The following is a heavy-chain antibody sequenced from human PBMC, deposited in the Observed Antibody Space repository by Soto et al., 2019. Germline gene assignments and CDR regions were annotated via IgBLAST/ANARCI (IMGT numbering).Heavy chain of an antibody. CDR3: ARWRQLRPDY. V-gene: IGHV4-31*02. D-gene: IGHD2-15*01. J-gene: IGHJ4*02. Sequence: QIQLQESGPGLVKPSQTLSLSCIVSGGSIGSGGYYWSWIRQHPGKGLEWIGYIYYSGSTYYNPSLKSRINISVDTSKNQFSLKLSSVTAADTAVYYCARWRQLRPDYWGQGTLVTVSS. CDR2: IYYSGST. CDR1: GGSIGSGGYY.